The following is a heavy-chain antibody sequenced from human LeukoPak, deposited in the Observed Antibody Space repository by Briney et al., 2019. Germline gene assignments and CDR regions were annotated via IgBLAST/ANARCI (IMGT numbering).Heavy chain of an antibody. CDR2: ISGNSDGA. V-gene: IGHV3-23*01. J-gene: IGHJ4*02. CDR1: GFTFSNYV. D-gene: IGHD3-22*01. Sequence: GSLRLSCAASGFTFSNYVMGWVRQAPGKGLEWVSAISGNSDGADYADSVRGRFTISRDNSQNVVYQQMNSLRAEDTAVYYCAKDETDYYDSSGLYYFDYWGQGTLVTVSS. CDR3: AKDETDYYDSSGLYYFDY.